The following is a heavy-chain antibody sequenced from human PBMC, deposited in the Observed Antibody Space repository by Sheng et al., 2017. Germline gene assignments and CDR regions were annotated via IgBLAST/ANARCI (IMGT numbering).Heavy chain of an antibody. CDR1: GFTFSSYG. V-gene: IGHV1-18*01. CDR2: ISRNNDNR. Sequence: QPQLVQSGAEVKKPGASVKVSCKASGFTFSSYGISWVRQGPGHRLEWVGRISRNNDNREYAEKFQGRVTMTADTSTSTAYMELRRLRSDDTAVYYCARFLRQLHFDGWGQGTLVTVSS. D-gene: IGHD1-7*01. J-gene: IGHJ4*02. CDR3: ARFLRQLHFDG.